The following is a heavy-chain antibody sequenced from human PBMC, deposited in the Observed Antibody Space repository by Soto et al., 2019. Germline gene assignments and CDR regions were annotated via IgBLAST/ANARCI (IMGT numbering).Heavy chain of an antibody. J-gene: IGHJ4*02. D-gene: IGHD1-26*01. V-gene: IGHV3-64*01. Sequence: EVQLAESGGGMVQPGGSLRLSCVASGFTFSSYDMHWVRQAPGKGLEYVSSISSNGGTTYYGNSVKSRFTISRDNSKNSLYLQMGSLRAGDIAVYYFVGRVWGSYEYWAQGTLVTVSS. CDR1: GFTFSSYD. CDR2: ISSNGGTT. CDR3: VGRVWGSYEY.